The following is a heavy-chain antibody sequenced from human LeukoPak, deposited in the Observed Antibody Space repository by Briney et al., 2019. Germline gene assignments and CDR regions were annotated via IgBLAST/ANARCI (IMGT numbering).Heavy chain of an antibody. D-gene: IGHD1-26*01. V-gene: IGHV3-30*02. J-gene: IGHJ4*02. CDR2: IRYDGSNK. Sequence: GGSLRLSCAASGFTFSSYSMNWVRQAPGKGLEWVAFIRYDGSNKYYADSVKGRFTISRDNSKNTLYLQMNSLRAEDTAVYYCAKTRYSGSYYFDYWGQGTLVTVSS. CDR3: AKTRYSGSYYFDY. CDR1: GFTFSSYS.